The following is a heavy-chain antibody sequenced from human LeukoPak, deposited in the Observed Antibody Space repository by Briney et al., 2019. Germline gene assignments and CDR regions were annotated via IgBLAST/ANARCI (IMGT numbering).Heavy chain of an antibody. Sequence: GGSLRLSCAASGFTFSNYWMTWVRQAPGKGLEWVANIKQDGSEKNYVDSVKGRFTISRDNAQNSLYLQMNSLRAEDTAVYYCASTATCSFWGQGTMVTVSP. V-gene: IGHV3-7*01. D-gene: IGHD2-2*01. CDR3: ASTATCSF. CDR2: IKQDGSEK. CDR1: GFTFSNYW. J-gene: IGHJ3*01.